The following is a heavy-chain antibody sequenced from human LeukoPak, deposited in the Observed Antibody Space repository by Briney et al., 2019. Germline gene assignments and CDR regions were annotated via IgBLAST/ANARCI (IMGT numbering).Heavy chain of an antibody. CDR2: FAPEDGER. CDR3: TAGVAVSRWYYFDY. D-gene: IGHD6-13*01. J-gene: IGHJ4*01. V-gene: IGHV1-24*01. CDR1: GYSLTDFS. Sequence: ASVKVSCKVSGYSLTDFSINWVRQAPGKGFEWMGGFAPEDGERIYAQKFQGRVTMTEDTSADTAYMELSSLKPEDTAVYFCTAGVAVSRWYYFDYWGQGTLVTVSS.